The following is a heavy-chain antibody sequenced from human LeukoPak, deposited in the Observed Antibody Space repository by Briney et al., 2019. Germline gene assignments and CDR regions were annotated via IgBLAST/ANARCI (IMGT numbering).Heavy chain of an antibody. CDR2: IYYSGST. D-gene: IGHD2-8*01. V-gene: IGHV4-61*01. CDR3: ARVGTKNYYYGMDV. CDR1: GGSFSSGSHY. Sequence: SETLSLTCTVSGGSFSSGSHYWSWIRQPPGKGLEWIGYIYYSGSTNYNPSLKSRVTISVDTSKNQFSLKLSSVTAADTAMYYCARVGTKNYYYGMDVWGQGTTVTVSS. J-gene: IGHJ6*02.